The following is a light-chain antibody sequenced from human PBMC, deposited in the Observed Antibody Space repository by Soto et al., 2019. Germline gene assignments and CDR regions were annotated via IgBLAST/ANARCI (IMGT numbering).Light chain of an antibody. J-gene: IGKJ1*01. CDR2: KAS. CDR1: RGISSW. V-gene: IGKV1-5*03. Sequence: DIQMTQSPSTLSASVGDRVTVTCRASRGISSWVAWYQQKPGKAPKLLIYKASALESGVPSRFSGSGSGTEFTLTISSLQPDDFATYYCQQYNSSPWTFGQGTKVEVK. CDR3: QQYNSSPWT.